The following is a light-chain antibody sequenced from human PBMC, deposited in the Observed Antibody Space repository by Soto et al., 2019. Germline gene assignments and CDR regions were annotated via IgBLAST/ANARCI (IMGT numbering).Light chain of an antibody. V-gene: IGLV2-18*02. J-gene: IGLJ1*01. CDR2: EVS. CDR3: SSYTSSSTYV. CDR1: SSDVGSYNR. Sequence: HSVLTQPPSVSGFPGQSVTISCTRTSSDVGSYNRVSWYQQPPGTAPKLMIYEVSNRPSGVPDRFSGSKSGNTASLTISGLQAEDEADYYCSSYTSSSTYVFGTGTKVTVL.